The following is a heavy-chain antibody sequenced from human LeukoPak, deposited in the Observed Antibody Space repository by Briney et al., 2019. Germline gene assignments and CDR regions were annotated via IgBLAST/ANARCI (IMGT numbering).Heavy chain of an antibody. Sequence: GSLRLSSTASGFTFGDYAMSWFRQAPGKGLEWIGEINHSGSTKYNPSLKNQVTISVDTSKNQCSLKLSSVTAADTAVYYCARRLGRKFGERFYYYHYLDVWGKGTTVTISS. J-gene: IGHJ6*03. CDR1: GFTFGDYA. CDR2: INHSGST. CDR3: ARRLGRKFGERFYYYHYLDV. D-gene: IGHD3-10*01. V-gene: IGHV4-34*01.